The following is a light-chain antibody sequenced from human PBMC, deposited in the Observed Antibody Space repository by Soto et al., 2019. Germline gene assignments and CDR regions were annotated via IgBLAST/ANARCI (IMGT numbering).Light chain of an antibody. Sequence: DIQMTQSPSTLSASVGDRVIITCRASQSLSGWLAWYQQKPGKAPKLLIYDVSNLESGVPSRFSGGGSGTEFTFTISSLQSDDYATYYCQQYNSFSRTFGPGTKVDVK. CDR1: QSLSGW. CDR3: QQYNSFSRT. V-gene: IGKV1-5*01. J-gene: IGKJ1*01. CDR2: DVS.